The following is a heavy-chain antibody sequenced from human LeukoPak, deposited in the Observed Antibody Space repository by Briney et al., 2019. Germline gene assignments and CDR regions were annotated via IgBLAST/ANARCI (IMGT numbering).Heavy chain of an antibody. CDR1: GGSFSGYY. J-gene: IGHJ4*02. Sequence: KSSETLSLTCAVYGGSFSGYYWSWIRQPPGKGLEWIGEINHSGSTNYNPSLKSRVTISVDTSKSQFSLKLSSVTAADTAVYYCARASYYYDSSGSYYFDYWGQGTLVTVSS. CDR2: INHSGST. V-gene: IGHV4-34*01. D-gene: IGHD3-22*01. CDR3: ARASYYYDSSGSYYFDY.